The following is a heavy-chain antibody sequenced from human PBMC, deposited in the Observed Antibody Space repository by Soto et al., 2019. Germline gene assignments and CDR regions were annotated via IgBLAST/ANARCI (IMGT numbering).Heavy chain of an antibody. V-gene: IGHV1-2*04. Sequence: QVQLVQSGAEVKKPGASVKVSCKASGYTFTGYYMHWVRQAPGQGLEWMGWINPNSGGTNYAQKFQGWVTMTRDTSTSTGYMEMSRLRADDTAVYYCARAAYPSRDPHSRSHGYFQHWGQGTLVTVSS. J-gene: IGHJ1*01. CDR1: GYTFTGYY. CDR2: INPNSGGT. CDR3: ARAAYPSRDPHSRSHGYFQH. D-gene: IGHD6-13*01.